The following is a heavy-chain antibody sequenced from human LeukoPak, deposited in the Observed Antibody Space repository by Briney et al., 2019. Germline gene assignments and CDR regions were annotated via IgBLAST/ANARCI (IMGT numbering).Heavy chain of an antibody. CDR1: GFTFSSYG. CDR2: IRYDGSNK. D-gene: IGHD5-18*01. Sequence: GGSLRLSCAAYGFTFSSYGMHWVRQAPGKGLEWVAFIRYDGSNKYYADSVKGRFTISRDNSKNTLYLQMNSLRAEDTAVYYCAKDLRGYSYGYDYWGQGTLVTVSS. CDR3: AKDLRGYSYGYDY. J-gene: IGHJ4*02. V-gene: IGHV3-30*02.